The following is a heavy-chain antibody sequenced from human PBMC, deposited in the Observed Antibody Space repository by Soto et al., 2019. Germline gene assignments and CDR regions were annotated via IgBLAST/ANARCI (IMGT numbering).Heavy chain of an antibody. V-gene: IGHV1-18*01. D-gene: IGHD3-22*01. CDR1: GYTFTSYG. Sequence: QVQLVQSGAEVKKPGASVKVSCKASGYTFTSYGISWVRQAPGQGLEWMGWISAYNGNTNYAQKLQGRVTMTSDTSTRTVYMELRSRRSDDTAVYYCARGPYYYDSIGYYIYLYAFDIWGQGTMVTVSS. J-gene: IGHJ3*02. CDR2: ISAYNGNT. CDR3: ARGPYYYDSIGYYIYLYAFDI.